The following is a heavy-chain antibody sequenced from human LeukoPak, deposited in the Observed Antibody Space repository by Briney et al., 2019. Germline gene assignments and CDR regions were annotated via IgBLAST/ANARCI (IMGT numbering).Heavy chain of an antibody. V-gene: IGHV1-2*02. CDR1: GYTXTSYY. CDR2: INPNSGGT. J-gene: IGHJ4*02. CDR3: ARDRVVVPAAFDY. Sequence: GASVKVSCKASGYTXTSYYMHWVRQAPGQGLEWMGWINPNSGGTNYAQKFQGRVTMTRDTSISTAYMELSRLRSDDTAVYYRARDRVVVPAAFDYWGQGTLVTVSS. D-gene: IGHD2-2*01.